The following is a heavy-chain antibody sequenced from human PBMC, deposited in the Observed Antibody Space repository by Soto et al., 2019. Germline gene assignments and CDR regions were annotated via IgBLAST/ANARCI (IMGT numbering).Heavy chain of an antibody. J-gene: IGHJ6*02. CDR3: ARHGMVGDPRRLPMSMDV. CDR2: IYAGDSDT. V-gene: IGHV5-51*01. D-gene: IGHD2-15*01. CDR1: GYSFPNFW. Sequence: PGESLKISCKASGYSFPNFWIGWVRQMPGKGLEWMGTIYAGDSDTRYSPSFQGQVTFSADKSISTAYLQGSSLKASDTAMYYCARHGMVGDPRRLPMSMDVWGQGTTVTVSS.